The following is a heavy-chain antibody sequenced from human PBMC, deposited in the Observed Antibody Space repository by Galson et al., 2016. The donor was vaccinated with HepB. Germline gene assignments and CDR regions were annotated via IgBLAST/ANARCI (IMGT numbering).Heavy chain of an antibody. Sequence: SVKVSCKASGGTFSSYTISWVRQAPGQGLEWMGRIIPILGIANYAQKFQGRVTITADKSTSTAYMELSSLRSQDTAVYYCARVRGWHDSTRGGMDVWGKGTTVTVSS. CDR2: IIPILGIA. CDR1: GGTFSSYT. V-gene: IGHV1-69*02. J-gene: IGHJ6*04. CDR3: ARVRGWHDSTRGGMDV. D-gene: IGHD1-1*01.